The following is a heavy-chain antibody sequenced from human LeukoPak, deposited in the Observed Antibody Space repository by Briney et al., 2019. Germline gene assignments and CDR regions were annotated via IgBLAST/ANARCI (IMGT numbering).Heavy chain of an antibody. CDR1: GYTFTGYY. Sequence: ASVKVSCKASGYTFTGYYMHWVRQAPGQGLEWMGWINPNSGGTNYAQKFQGRVTMTRDTSISTAYMELSRLRSDDTAVYYCARDFIGYYYDSSENYWGQGTLVTVSS. CDR2: INPNSGGT. CDR3: ARDFIGYYYDSSENY. J-gene: IGHJ4*02. D-gene: IGHD3-22*01. V-gene: IGHV1-2*02.